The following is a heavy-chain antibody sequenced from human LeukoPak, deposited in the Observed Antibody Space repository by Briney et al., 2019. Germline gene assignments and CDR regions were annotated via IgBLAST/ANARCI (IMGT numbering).Heavy chain of an antibody. D-gene: IGHD3-22*01. CDR3: ARGIMIDLWNAFDI. V-gene: IGHV4-30-4*01. CDR2: IYYSGST. CDR1: GGSISSGDYY. Sequence: SQTLSLTCTVSGGSISSGDYYWSWIRQPPGKGLEWIGYIYYSGSTYYNPSLKSRVTISVDTSKNQFSLKLSSVTAADTAVYYCARGIMIDLWNAFDIWGQGTMVTVSS. J-gene: IGHJ3*02.